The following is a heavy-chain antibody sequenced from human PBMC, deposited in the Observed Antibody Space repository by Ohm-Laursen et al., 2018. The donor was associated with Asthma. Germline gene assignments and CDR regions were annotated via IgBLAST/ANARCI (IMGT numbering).Heavy chain of an antibody. D-gene: IGHD3-22*01. CDR1: GFTFDDYA. CDR3: AKDSYYDLHRGAFDI. CDR2: ISWNSGSI. Sequence: SLRLSCSASGFTFDDYAMHWVRQAPGKGLEWVSGISWNSGSIGYADSVKGRFTISRDNAKNSLYLQMNSLRVEDTALYYCAKDSYYDLHRGAFDIWGQGTMVTVSS. J-gene: IGHJ3*02. V-gene: IGHV3-9*01.